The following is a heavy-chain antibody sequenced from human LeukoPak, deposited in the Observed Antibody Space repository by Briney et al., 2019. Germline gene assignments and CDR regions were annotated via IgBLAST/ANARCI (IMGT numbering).Heavy chain of an antibody. D-gene: IGHD3-10*01. CDR2: IYYSGST. V-gene: IGHV4-39*07. CDR3: ARGPYYFGSGTDYNRFNVVY. CDR1: AGSISSSSYS. Sequence: PSETLSLTCTVSAGSISSSSYSWGWIRQPPGKGLEWIGSIYYSGSTYYNPSLKSRVTISIDTSKSQFSLKLSSVTAADTAVYYCARGPYYFGSGTDYNRFNVVYWGQGILVTVSS. J-gene: IGHJ4*02.